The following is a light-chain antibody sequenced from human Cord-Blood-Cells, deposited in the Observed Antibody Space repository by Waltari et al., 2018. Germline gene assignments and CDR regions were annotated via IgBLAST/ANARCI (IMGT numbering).Light chain of an antibody. Sequence: QSALTQPASVSGSPGQSITISCTGTSSDVGGYHYVSWYQQHPGKAPKLMIYDVSNRPAGFSNRFSVSRSGNTASLTVSGLQAEDEADYYCSSYTSSSTRVFGGGTKLTIL. J-gene: IGLJ3*02. CDR1: SSDVGGYHY. V-gene: IGLV2-14*01. CDR3: SSYTSSSTRV. CDR2: DVS.